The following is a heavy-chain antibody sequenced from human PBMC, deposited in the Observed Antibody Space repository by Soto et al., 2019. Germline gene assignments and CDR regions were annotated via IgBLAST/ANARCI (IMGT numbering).Heavy chain of an antibody. CDR1: GHTFTSYG. J-gene: IGHJ3*02. Sequence: ASVKVSCKASGHTFTSYGISWVRQAPGQGLEWMGWISPHNDRTKYARRFQDRVTTTTETPTSTVHMELGSLRSDDTAVYYCWRDLYYSSRRHFDHDPFDMWGQGAVVTVS. CDR3: WRDLYYSSRRHFDHDPFDM. V-gene: IGHV1-18*01. D-gene: IGHD6-19*01. CDR2: ISPHNDRT.